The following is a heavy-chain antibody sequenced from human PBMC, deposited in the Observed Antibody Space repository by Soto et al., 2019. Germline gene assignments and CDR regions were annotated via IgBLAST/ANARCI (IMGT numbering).Heavy chain of an antibody. D-gene: IGHD2-15*01. Sequence: SVKVSCKASGGTFSSYAISWVRQAPVQGLEWMGGIIPIFGTANYAQKFQGRVTITADESTSTAYMELSSLRSEDTAVYYCARGSSVVVVAANYYYYGMDVWGQGTTVTVSS. CDR2: IIPIFGTA. J-gene: IGHJ6*02. CDR3: ARGSSVVVVAANYYYYGMDV. V-gene: IGHV1-69*01. CDR1: GGTFSSYA.